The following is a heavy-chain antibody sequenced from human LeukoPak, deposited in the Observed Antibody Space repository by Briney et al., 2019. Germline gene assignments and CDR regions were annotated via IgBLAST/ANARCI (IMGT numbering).Heavy chain of an antibody. Sequence: GSLRLSCAASGFTFSSYAMHWVRQAPGKGLEWVAVISYDGSNKYYADSVKGRFTISRDNSKNTLYLQMNSLRAEDTAVYYCARGFGDDYGDYAFDYWGQGTLVTVSS. CDR2: ISYDGSNK. D-gene: IGHD4-17*01. J-gene: IGHJ4*02. V-gene: IGHV3-30-3*01. CDR1: GFTFSSYA. CDR3: ARGFGDDYGDYAFDY.